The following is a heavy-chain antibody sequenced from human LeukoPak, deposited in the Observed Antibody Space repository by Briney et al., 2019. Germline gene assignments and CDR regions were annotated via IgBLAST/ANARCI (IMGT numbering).Heavy chain of an antibody. CDR1: GFTFSTYS. CDR3: ARDRSASIAVVTAEIDY. J-gene: IGHJ4*02. CDR2: ISSSSSYI. V-gene: IGHV3-21*01. D-gene: IGHD6-19*01. Sequence: GGSLRLSCAASGFTFSTYSMNWVRQAPGKGLEWVLSISSSSSYIYYADSVKGRFTISRDNAKDLLYLQMNGLRAEDTAVYYCARDRSASIAVVTAEIDYWGQGTLVTVSS.